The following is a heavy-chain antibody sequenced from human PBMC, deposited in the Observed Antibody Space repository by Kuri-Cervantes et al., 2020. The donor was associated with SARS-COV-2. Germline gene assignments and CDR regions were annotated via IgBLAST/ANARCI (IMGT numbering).Heavy chain of an antibody. J-gene: IGHJ6*02. Sequence: GESLKISCAASGFTFSSYWMHWVRQAPGKGLVWVSRINSDGSSTSYADSVKGRFTISRDNAKNTLYLQMNSLRAEDTAVYYCARDPVTPGYYYHYGMDVWGQGTTVTVSS. D-gene: IGHD4-23*01. V-gene: IGHV3-74*01. CDR3: ARDPVTPGYYYHYGMDV. CDR2: INSDGSST. CDR1: GFTFSSYW.